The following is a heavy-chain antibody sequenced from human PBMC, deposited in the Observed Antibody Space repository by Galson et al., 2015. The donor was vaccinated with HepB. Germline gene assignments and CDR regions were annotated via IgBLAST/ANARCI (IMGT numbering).Heavy chain of an antibody. Sequence: SLRLSCAASGFTFSSFSMNWVRQAPGKGLEWVSSISNSSNYIYYADSVKGRFTISRDNAKNSLYLQMNSLRAEDTAVYYCARASRITMIVVVTVSWYFDLWGRGTLVTVSS. J-gene: IGHJ2*01. V-gene: IGHV3-21*01. CDR2: ISNSSNYI. CDR1: GFTFSSFS. D-gene: IGHD3-22*01. CDR3: ARASRITMIVVVTVSWYFDL.